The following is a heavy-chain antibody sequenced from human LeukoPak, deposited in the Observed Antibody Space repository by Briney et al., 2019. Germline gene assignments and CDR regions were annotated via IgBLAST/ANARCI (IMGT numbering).Heavy chain of an antibody. Sequence: SETLSLTCAVYGGSFSGYYWSWIRQPPGKGLEWIGEINHSGSTNYNPSLKSRVTISVDTSKNQFSLKLSSVTAADTAVYYCARHIRTGYCSSTSCRYYYYYMDVWGKGTTVTISS. CDR2: INHSGST. CDR1: GGSFSGYY. V-gene: IGHV4-34*01. CDR3: ARHIRTGYCSSTSCRYYYYYMDV. J-gene: IGHJ6*03. D-gene: IGHD2-2*01.